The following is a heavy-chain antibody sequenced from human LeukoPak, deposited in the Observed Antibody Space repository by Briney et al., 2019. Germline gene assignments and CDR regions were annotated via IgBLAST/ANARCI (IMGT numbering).Heavy chain of an antibody. J-gene: IGHJ4*02. CDR1: GGSISSSSYY. Sequence: SETLSLTCTVSGGSISSSSYYWGWIRQPPGTGLEWIGSIYYSGSTYHNPSLKSRVTISVDTSKNQFSLKLSSVTAADTAVYYCARGEYYYDSSGYGPFDYWGQGTLVTVSS. D-gene: IGHD3-22*01. CDR2: IYYSGST. CDR3: ARGEYYYDSSGYGPFDY. V-gene: IGHV4-39*07.